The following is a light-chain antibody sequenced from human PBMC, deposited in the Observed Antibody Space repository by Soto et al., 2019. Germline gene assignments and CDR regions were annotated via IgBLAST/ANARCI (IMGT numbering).Light chain of an antibody. CDR1: QSVSSN. CDR3: QQYNNYVT. J-gene: IGKJ5*01. V-gene: IGKV3-15*01. Sequence: EIVMTQSPATLSVSPGERATLSCRASQSVSSNLAWYQHKPGQAPRLLIFGASTRATGIPARFSGSGSGTEFTLTINSLQSEDFALYYCQQYNNYVTFGQGTRLEIE. CDR2: GAS.